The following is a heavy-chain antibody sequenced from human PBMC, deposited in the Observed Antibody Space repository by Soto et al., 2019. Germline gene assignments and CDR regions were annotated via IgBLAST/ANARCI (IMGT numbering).Heavy chain of an antibody. CDR1: GYTLTNYY. Sequence: GASVKVSCKASGYTLTNYYIHWVRQAPGQGLEWMGIINPSEGSTDYPQKFRGRVSLTTDTSTTTVYMELSSLSSEDTAVYYCARDSPHDYFDSSGYDALDIWGQGTMVTVS. V-gene: IGHV1-46*01. CDR3: ARDSPHDYFDSSGYDALDI. J-gene: IGHJ3*02. D-gene: IGHD3-22*01. CDR2: INPSEGST.